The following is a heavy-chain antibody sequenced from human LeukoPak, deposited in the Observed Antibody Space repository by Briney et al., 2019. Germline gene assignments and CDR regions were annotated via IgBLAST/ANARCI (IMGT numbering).Heavy chain of an antibody. J-gene: IGHJ6*02. CDR1: GFTFSSYA. CDR3: ARDSHSSGWYQPYYYYGMDV. Sequence: GGSLRLSCAASGFTFSSYAMHWVRQAPGKGLEWVAVISYDGSNKYYADSVEGRFTISRDNSKNTLYPQMNSLRAEDTAVYYCARDSHSSGWYQPYYYYGMDVWGQGTTVTVSS. D-gene: IGHD6-19*01. CDR2: ISYDGSNK. V-gene: IGHV3-30-3*01.